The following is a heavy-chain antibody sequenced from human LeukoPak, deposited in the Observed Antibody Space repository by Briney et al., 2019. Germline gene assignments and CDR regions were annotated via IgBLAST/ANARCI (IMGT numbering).Heavy chain of an antibody. J-gene: IGHJ4*02. D-gene: IGHD3-22*01. CDR2: ISSTTSTI. V-gene: IGHV3-48*01. Sequence: GGSLRLSCAASGFTFSTYSMNWVRQAPGKGLEWVSYISSTTSTIYYADSVKGRFTISRDNAKNSLYLQMNSLRAEDTAVYYCARETLTSYYDSSGYYHPNPFDYWGQGTLVTVSS. CDR1: GFTFSTYS. CDR3: ARETLTSYYDSSGYYHPNPFDY.